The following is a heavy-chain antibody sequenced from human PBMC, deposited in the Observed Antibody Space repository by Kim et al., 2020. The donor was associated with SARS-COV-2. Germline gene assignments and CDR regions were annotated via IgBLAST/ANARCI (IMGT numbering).Heavy chain of an antibody. CDR2: IYSGGST. CDR1: GFTVSSNY. V-gene: IGHV3-66*01. J-gene: IGHJ6*02. Sequence: GWSLRLSCAASGFTVSSNYMSWVRQAPGKGLEWVSVIYSGGSTFYTDSVKGRFTISRDNSKNSLYLQMNSLRAEDTAVYYCARDVGVEVTVFGLLTPYVMDVWGQGSTVTVSS. CDR3: ARDVGVEVTVFGLLTPYVMDV. D-gene: IGHD3-3*01.